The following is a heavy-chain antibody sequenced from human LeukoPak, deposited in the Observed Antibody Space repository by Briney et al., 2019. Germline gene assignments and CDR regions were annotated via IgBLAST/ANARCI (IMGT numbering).Heavy chain of an antibody. D-gene: IGHD1-26*01. CDR2: FDPEDGET. CDR1: GYTLTELS. CDR3: ATDSSGSYSCDY. J-gene: IGHJ4*02. V-gene: IGHV1-24*01. Sequence: ASVKVSCKVSGYTLTELSMHWVRQAPGKGLEWMGGFDPEDGETIYAQKFQGRVTMTEDTSTDTAYMELSSLRSEDTAVYYCATDSSGSYSCDYWGQGTLVTVSS.